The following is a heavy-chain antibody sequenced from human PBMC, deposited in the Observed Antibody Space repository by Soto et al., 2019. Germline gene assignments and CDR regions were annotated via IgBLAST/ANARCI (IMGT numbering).Heavy chain of an antibody. CDR1: GGSISSYY. CDR2: ISYSGNT. Sequence: SETLSLTCTVSGGSISSYYWSWIRQPPGKGLEWIGYISYSGNTNYNPSLKSRVTISVDTSKNQFSLRLSSVTAADTAVYYCATRAADYDFWSGYYSYYYYMDVWCKGTTVTVSS. V-gene: IGHV4-59*08. J-gene: IGHJ6*03. CDR3: ATRAADYDFWSGYYSYYYYMDV. D-gene: IGHD3-3*01.